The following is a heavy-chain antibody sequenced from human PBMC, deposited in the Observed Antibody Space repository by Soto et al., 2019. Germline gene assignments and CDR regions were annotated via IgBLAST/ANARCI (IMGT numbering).Heavy chain of an antibody. CDR1: GFTVSGNY. Sequence: EVQLVESGGDLVQPGGSLRLSCAASGFTVSGNYMSWVRQAPGKGLEWVSLIYSGGSTYYADSVRGRFTISRHNSKNTLYLQMNSLRPEDTAVYYCVRGGDYFDYWGQGTLVTVSS. CDR2: IYSGGST. CDR3: VRGGDYFDY. V-gene: IGHV3-53*04. J-gene: IGHJ4*02.